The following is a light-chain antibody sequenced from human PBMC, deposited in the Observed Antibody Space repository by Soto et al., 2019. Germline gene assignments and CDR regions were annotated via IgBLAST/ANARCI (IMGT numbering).Light chain of an antibody. Sequence: QPVLTQPASVSGSPGQSITISCTGTSSDVGGYNYVSWYQQYPGKAPKLMIYDVSNRPSGVSNRFSGSKSGNTASLTISGLQAEDEADYYCSSYTSSTTRVFGGGTKVTVL. V-gene: IGLV2-14*01. J-gene: IGLJ2*01. CDR2: DVS. CDR3: SSYTSSTTRV. CDR1: SSDVGGYNY.